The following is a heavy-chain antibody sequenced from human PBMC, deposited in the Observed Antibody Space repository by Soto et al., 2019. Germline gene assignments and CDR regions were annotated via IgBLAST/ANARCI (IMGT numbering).Heavy chain of an antibody. CDR1: SGSISSSNW. D-gene: IGHD2-2*01. V-gene: IGHV4-4*02. CDR3: ARVVVPAATESNWFDP. Sequence: QVQLQESGPGLVKPSGTLSLTCAVSSGSISSSNWWSWVRQPPGKGLEWFGEIYHSGSTNYNPSLKSRVTVSVDKSKNPFSLRLISVAAADAAVYDCARVVVPAATESNWFDPWGQGTLVTVSS. J-gene: IGHJ5*02. CDR2: IYHSGST.